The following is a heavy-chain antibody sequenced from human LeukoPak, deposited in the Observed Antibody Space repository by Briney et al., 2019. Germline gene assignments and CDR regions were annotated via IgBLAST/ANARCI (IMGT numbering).Heavy chain of an antibody. CDR1: GFTFDDYA. D-gene: IGHD3-16*01. J-gene: IGHJ6*03. Sequence: GGSLRLSCAASGFTFDDYAMHWVRQAPGKGLEWVSGISWDSGSIGYADSVKGRFTISRDNAKNSLYLQMNSLRAEDMALYYCAKGAGPYYYYMDVWGKGTTVTVSS. V-gene: IGHV3-9*03. CDR3: AKGAGPYYYYMDV. CDR2: ISWDSGSI.